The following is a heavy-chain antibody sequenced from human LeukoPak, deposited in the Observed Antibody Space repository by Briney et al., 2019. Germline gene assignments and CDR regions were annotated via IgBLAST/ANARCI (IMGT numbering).Heavy chain of an antibody. J-gene: IGHJ3*02. Sequence: GGSLRLSCAASGFTFSSYWMHWVRQAPGKGLVWVSRINSDGSSTSYADSVKGRFTISRDNAKNTLYLQMNSLRAEDTAVYYCARDIRSITMIVVANAFDIWGQGTMVTVSS. CDR3: ARDIRSITMIVVANAFDI. CDR2: INSDGSST. CDR1: GFTFSSYW. D-gene: IGHD3-22*01. V-gene: IGHV3-74*01.